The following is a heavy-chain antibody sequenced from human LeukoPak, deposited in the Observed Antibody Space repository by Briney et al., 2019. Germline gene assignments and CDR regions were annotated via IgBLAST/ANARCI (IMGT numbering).Heavy chain of an antibody. Sequence: SETLSLTCTVSGGSISSYYWRWIRQPPAKGLEYIGYINYSGSTNYSPSLKSRVKISVDRSKNQFSLKVSSVTAADTAVYYCARSEMGGYTFDHWGQGTLVTVSS. J-gene: IGHJ4*02. CDR3: ARSEMGGYTFDH. D-gene: IGHD5-24*01. V-gene: IGHV4-59*01. CDR2: INYSGST. CDR1: GGSISSYY.